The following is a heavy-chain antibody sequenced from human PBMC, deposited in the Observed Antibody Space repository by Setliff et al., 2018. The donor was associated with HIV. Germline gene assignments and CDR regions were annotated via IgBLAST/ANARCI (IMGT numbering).Heavy chain of an antibody. V-gene: IGHV3-74*01. CDR2: INSDGSST. CDR3: AKDFPPPNGMDV. Sequence: PGGSLRLSCAASGFTFNNHAMSWVRQAPGKGLVWVSRINSDGSSTTYADSVKGRFTISRDNAKNTLYLQMNSLRPEDTAVYYCAKDFPPPNGMDVWGQGTTVTVSS. J-gene: IGHJ6*02. CDR1: GFTFNNHA.